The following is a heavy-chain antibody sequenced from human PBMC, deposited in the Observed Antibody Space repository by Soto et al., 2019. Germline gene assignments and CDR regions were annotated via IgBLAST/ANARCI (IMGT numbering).Heavy chain of an antibody. J-gene: IGHJ4*02. CDR2: ISYDGSNK. CDR3: AKDGRRLRGGYNLVAGNFDY. CDR1: GFTFSSYS. D-gene: IGHD5-12*01. V-gene: IGHV3-30*18. Sequence: GSLRLSCAASGFTFSSYSMNWVRQAPGKGLEWVSFISYDGSNKYYADSVKGRFTISRDNSKNTLYLQMNSLRAEDTAVYYCAKDGRRLRGGYNLVAGNFDYWGQGTLVTVSS.